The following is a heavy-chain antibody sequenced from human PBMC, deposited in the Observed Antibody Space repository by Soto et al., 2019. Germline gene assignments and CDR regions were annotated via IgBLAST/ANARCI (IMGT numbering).Heavy chain of an antibody. V-gene: IGHV3-9*01. CDR2: ISWNSDSI. J-gene: IGHJ4*02. CDR3: AKGGQLLAEGGGY. D-gene: IGHD2-2*01. CDR1: GFTFDDYA. Sequence: EVQLVESGGGLVQPGRSLRLSCAASGFTFDDYAMHWVRQAPGKGLEWVSGISWNSDSIGYADSVKGRFTISRDNAKNSLYLQMNSLRAEETALYYCAKGGQLLAEGGGYWGQGTLVTVSS.